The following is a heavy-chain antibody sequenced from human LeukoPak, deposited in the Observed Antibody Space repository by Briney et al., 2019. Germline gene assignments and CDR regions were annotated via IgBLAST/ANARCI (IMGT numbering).Heavy chain of an antibody. D-gene: IGHD4-17*01. J-gene: IGHJ4*02. CDR1: GFTFSSYA. Sequence: GGSLRLSCAASGFTFSSYAMSWVRQAPGKGLEWVSTISGTGGDTYYTDSVKGRFTISRDNSKNTLYLQMNSLRAEDTAVYYCARTLTTVTTGDYWGQGTLVTVSS. CDR2: ISGTGGDT. CDR3: ARTLTTVTTGDY. V-gene: IGHV3-23*01.